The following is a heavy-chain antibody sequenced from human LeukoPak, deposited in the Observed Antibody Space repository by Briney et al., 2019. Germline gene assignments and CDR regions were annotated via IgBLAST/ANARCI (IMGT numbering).Heavy chain of an antibody. CDR1: GFTFSNNA. J-gene: IGHJ4*02. CDR2: ITGSGATT. V-gene: IGHV3-23*01. Sequence: GGSLRLSCAASGFTFSNNAMSWVRQAPGKGLEWVSSITGSGATTYHADSAKGRFTISRDNSENTLYLQMNSLRAEDTAVYYCAKAGNIYSPPPGHFDYWGQGTLVTVSS. D-gene: IGHD1-26*01. CDR3: AKAGNIYSPPPGHFDY.